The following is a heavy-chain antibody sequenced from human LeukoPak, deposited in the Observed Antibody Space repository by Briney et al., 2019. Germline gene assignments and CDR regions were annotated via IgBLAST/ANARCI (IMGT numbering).Heavy chain of an antibody. Sequence: GGSLRLSCSASGFTFSSNGIHWVGQAPGKGLEWVATIKIEGSEKYYVDSVKGRCHISRDNAKTSLYLQMNRLRAVDTAVSYWARDLWGVAGYTYGRGIVYWGQGTLVTVPS. CDR2: IKIEGSEK. J-gene: IGHJ4*02. D-gene: IGHD5-18*01. CDR1: GFTFSSNG. V-gene: IGHV3-7*01. CDR3: ARDLWGVAGYTYGRGIVY.